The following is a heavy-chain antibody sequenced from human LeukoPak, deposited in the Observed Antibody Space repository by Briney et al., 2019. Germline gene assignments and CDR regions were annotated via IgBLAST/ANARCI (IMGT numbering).Heavy chain of an antibody. CDR3: ARVYRGSYYFDY. Sequence: SETLSLTCAVYGGSFSGYYWSWIRQPPGKGLEWIGEINHSGSTNYNPSLKSRVTISVDTSKNQFSLKLSSVTAADTAVYYCARVYRGSYYFDYWGQETLVTVSS. D-gene: IGHD1-26*01. CDR2: INHSGST. V-gene: IGHV4-34*01. CDR1: GGSFSGYY. J-gene: IGHJ4*02.